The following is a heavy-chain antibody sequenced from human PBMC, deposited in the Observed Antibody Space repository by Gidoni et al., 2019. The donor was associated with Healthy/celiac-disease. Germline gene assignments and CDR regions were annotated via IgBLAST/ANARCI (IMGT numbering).Heavy chain of an antibody. J-gene: IGHJ6*03. CDR1: GGTFSSYA. V-gene: IGHV1-69*06. CDR3: ASRDRVERTYYYYYMDV. Sequence: QVQLVQSGAEVKKPGSSVKVSCKASGGTFSSYAISWVRQAPGQGLEWMGGIIPICGTANYEKKFQGRVTITADKSTSTAYMELSSLRSEDTAVYYCASRDRVERTYYYYYMDVWGKGTTVTVSS. CDR2: IIPICGTA. D-gene: IGHD1-1*01.